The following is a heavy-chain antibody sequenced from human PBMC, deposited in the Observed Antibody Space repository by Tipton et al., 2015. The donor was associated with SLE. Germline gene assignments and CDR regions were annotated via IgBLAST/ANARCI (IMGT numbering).Heavy chain of an antibody. J-gene: IGHJ4*02. D-gene: IGHD6-13*01. Sequence: QSGPEVKKPGASVKVSCKASGYTFTGYYMHWVRQAPGQGLEWMGWINPNSGGTNYAQKFQGRVTMTRDTSISTADMELSRLISDDTAVYYCARARRIAAAGDCWGQGTLVTVSS. CDR2: INPNSGGT. CDR1: GYTFTGYY. V-gene: IGHV1-2*02. CDR3: ARARRIAAAGDC.